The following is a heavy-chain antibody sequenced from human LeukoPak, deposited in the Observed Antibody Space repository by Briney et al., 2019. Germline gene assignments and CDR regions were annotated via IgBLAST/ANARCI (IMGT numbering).Heavy chain of an antibody. CDR2: INHSGST. CDR1: GGSFSGYY. Sequence: SETLSLTCAVYGGSFSGYYWSWIRQPPGKGLEWIGEINHSGSTNYNPSLKSRVTISVDTSKNQFSLKLSSVTAADTAVYYCARHGDYYDSSGYYHFDYWGQGTLVTVSS. CDR3: ARHGDYYDSSGYYHFDY. J-gene: IGHJ4*02. V-gene: IGHV4-34*01. D-gene: IGHD3-22*01.